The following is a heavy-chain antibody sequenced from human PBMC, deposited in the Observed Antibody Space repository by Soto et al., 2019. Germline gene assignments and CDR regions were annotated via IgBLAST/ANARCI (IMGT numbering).Heavy chain of an antibody. CDR2: ISSSSSYT. CDR1: GFTFSDYY. CDR3: ARGITGTTSLLYY. D-gene: IGHD1-7*01. Sequence: GGSLRLSCAASGFTFSDYYMSWIRQAPGKGLEWVSYISSSSSYTNYADSVKGRFTISRDNAKNSLYLQMNSLRAEDTAVYYCARGITGTTSLLYYWGQGTLVTVSS. J-gene: IGHJ4*02. V-gene: IGHV3-11*06.